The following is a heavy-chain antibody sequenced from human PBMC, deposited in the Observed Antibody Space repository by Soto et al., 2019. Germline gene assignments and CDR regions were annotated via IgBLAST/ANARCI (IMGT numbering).Heavy chain of an antibody. Sequence: PGGSLRLSCEVSGFSFKSAWMNWVRQVPGRGLEWVARIKSKPDGETTDYAAPVKGRFTISRDDSKNTLYLEMNSLKTEDTAIYYCTTLTMIIVHLDYWGQGTQVTVSS. CDR2: IKSKPDGETT. V-gene: IGHV3-15*07. CDR1: GFSFKSAW. D-gene: IGHD3-22*01. CDR3: TTLTMIIVHLDY. J-gene: IGHJ4*02.